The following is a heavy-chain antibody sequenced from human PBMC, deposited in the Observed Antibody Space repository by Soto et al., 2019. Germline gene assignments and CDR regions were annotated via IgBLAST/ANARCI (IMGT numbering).Heavy chain of an antibody. D-gene: IGHD6-13*01. J-gene: IGHJ5*02. CDR2: IYWNDDK. V-gene: IGHV2-5*01. CDR3: AHRPRAPGGSSCYRRSQNWFDP. CDR1: GFSLSTSGVG. Sequence: SGPTLVNPTQTLTLTCTFSGFSLSTSGVGVGWIRQPPGKALEWLALIYWNDDKRYSPPLKSRLTITKDTSQNQMVLTMTNMDPVGTATEYCAHRPRAPGGSSCYRRSQNWFDPWCQGTLVTVSS.